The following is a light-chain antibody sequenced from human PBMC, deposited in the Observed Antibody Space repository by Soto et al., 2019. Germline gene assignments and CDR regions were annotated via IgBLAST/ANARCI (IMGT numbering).Light chain of an antibody. Sequence: QSVLTQPPSASGTPGQRVTISCSGSSSNIGNNPVNWYQQLPGTAPKLLIYSNSHRPSGVPDRFSGSKSGTSASLAISGLQSEEEADYYGSAWDYSLTGSWVFGGGTKVTVL. CDR1: SSNIGNNP. V-gene: IGLV1-44*01. J-gene: IGLJ3*02. CDR3: SAWDYSLTGSWV. CDR2: SNS.